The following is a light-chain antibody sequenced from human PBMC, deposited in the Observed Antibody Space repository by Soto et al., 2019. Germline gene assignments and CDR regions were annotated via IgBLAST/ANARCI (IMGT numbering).Light chain of an antibody. CDR1: HIDIGYYNY. V-gene: IGLV2-14*03. J-gene: IGLJ1*01. Sequence: QSVLTQPASVSGSPGQSITISCTGTHIDIGYYNYVSWYQHVPGKAPKLLIYDVGSRPSGVSSRFSGSKSGNTASLAISGLQPEDEADYYCNSYREDHPRFYVFGTGTKVT. CDR2: DVG. CDR3: NSYREDHPRFYV.